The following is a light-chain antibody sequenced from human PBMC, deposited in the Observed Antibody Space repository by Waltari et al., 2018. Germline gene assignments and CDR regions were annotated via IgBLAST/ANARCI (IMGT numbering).Light chain of an antibody. CDR1: SSDVGRYDY. CDR2: DVR. CDR3: ASYTYSSNVV. Sequence: QSALTQPASVSGSSGQSITISCTCSSSDVGRYDYVSWYQQLPGKAPKLIIFDVRVRPSGVSNRFSGSKSGNTASLTISGLQAEDEADYYCASYTYSSNVVFGGGTKVTV. V-gene: IGLV2-14*03. J-gene: IGLJ2*01.